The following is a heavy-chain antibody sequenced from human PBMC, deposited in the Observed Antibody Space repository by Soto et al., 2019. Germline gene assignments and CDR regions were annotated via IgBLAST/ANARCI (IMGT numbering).Heavy chain of an antibody. J-gene: IGHJ4*02. CDR2: ISYDGSNK. CDR1: GFTFSSYA. V-gene: IGHV3-30-3*01. CDR3: ARDRGCTNGVCFGIAAAGALHRFDY. D-gene: IGHD2-8*01. Sequence: GGSLRLSCAASGFTFSSYAMHWVRQAPGKGLEWVAVISYDGSNKYYADSVKGRFTISRDNSKNTLYLQMNSLRAEDTAVYYCARDRGCTNGVCFGIAAAGALHRFDYWGQGTLVTVSS.